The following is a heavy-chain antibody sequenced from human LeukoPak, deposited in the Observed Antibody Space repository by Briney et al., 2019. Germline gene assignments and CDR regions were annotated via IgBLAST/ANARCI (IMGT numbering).Heavy chain of an antibody. CDR2: ISSSNSSK. Sequence: GGSLRLSCAASGFTFSSYSMNWVRQAPGKGLEWVSSISSSNSSKYYADSVKGRFTISRDNAKNSLYLQMNSLRAEDTAVYYCARRVTPNSFDYWGQGTLVTVSS. D-gene: IGHD2-21*02. CDR1: GFTFSSYS. CDR3: ARRVTPNSFDY. V-gene: IGHV3-21*01. J-gene: IGHJ4*02.